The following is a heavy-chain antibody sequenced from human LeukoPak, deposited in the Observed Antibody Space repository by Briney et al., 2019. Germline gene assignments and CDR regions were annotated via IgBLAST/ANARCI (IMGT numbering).Heavy chain of an antibody. D-gene: IGHD4-17*01. V-gene: IGHV3-23*01. Sequence: GGSLRLSCAASGFTFSSYAMSWVRQAPGKGLEWVSAISGSGGSTYYADSVKGRFTISRDNSKNTLYLQMNSLRAEDTAVYYCSKKGQNEDYGKPDWGQGTLVAVSS. CDR2: ISGSGGST. J-gene: IGHJ4*02. CDR1: GFTFSSYA. CDR3: SKKGQNEDYGKPD.